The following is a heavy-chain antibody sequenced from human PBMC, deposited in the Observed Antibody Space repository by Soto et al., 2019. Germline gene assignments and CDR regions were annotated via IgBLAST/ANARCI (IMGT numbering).Heavy chain of an antibody. D-gene: IGHD6-13*01. CDR2: INPNSGGT. CDR3: ARSPARIAAAATPCAY. Sequence: ASVKVSCKGSGYTCTGYYMHWVRQAPGQGLEWMGWINPNSGGTRYAQKFPGRVTMTRDTSISTAYMELSSLRSDDTAVYYCARSPARIAAAATPCAYWCPGTAVAVAS. CDR1: GYTCTGYY. J-gene: IGHJ4*02. V-gene: IGHV1-2*02.